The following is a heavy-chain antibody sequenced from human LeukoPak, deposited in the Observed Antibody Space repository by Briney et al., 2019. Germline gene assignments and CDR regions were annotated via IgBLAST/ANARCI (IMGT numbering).Heavy chain of an antibody. CDR2: INSDGSST. J-gene: IGHJ3*02. V-gene: IGHV3-74*01. CDR3: AREPLTDDAFDI. CDR1: EFTFSNYW. Sequence: PGGSLRLSCVASEFTFSNYWMHWVRQAPGKGLVWVSRINSDGSSTTYADSVKGRFNISRDNAKNTLYLQMNSLRAEDTAVYYCAREPLTDDAFDIWGQGTMVTVSS.